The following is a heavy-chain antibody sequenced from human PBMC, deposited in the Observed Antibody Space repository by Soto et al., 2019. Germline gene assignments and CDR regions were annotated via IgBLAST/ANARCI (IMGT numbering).Heavy chain of an antibody. CDR1: GFTFSDCS. D-gene: IGHD3-22*01. V-gene: IGHV3-30-3*01. CDR2: ISYDGSNK. CDR3: ARAPVVVITPFDP. J-gene: IGHJ5*02. Sequence: GGSLRLSCAASGFTFSDCSMHWVRQAPGKGLEWVAVISYDGSNKYYADSVKGRFTISRDNSKNTLYLQMNSLRAEDTAVYYCARAPVVVITPFDPWGQGTLVPVSS.